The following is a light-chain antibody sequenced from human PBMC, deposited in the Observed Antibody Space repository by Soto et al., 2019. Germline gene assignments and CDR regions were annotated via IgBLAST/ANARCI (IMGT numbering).Light chain of an antibody. J-gene: IGKJ1*01. CDR2: GAS. CDR3: QQYGSSPWT. CDR1: QSVSSNY. Sequence: EIVVTQSPGTLSLSPGERATLSCRASQSVSSNYLAWYQQKPGQAPRPLIYGASSRATGIPDRFSGSGAGTDFTLTISRLESEDFAVYYCQQYGSSPWTFGHGTKVEIK. V-gene: IGKV3-20*01.